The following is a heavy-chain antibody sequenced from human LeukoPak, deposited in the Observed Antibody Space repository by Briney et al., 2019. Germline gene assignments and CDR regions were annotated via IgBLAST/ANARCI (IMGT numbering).Heavy chain of an antibody. CDR3: AKGHYYGSGSLDY. Sequence: GGSLRLSCAASGFTVSSNYMSWVRQAPGKGLEWVAVISYDGSNKYYADSVKGRFTISRDNSKNTLYLQMNSLRAEDTAVYYCAKGHYYGSGSLDYWGQGTLVTVSS. V-gene: IGHV3-30*18. CDR1: GFTVSSNY. CDR2: ISYDGSNK. J-gene: IGHJ4*02. D-gene: IGHD3-10*01.